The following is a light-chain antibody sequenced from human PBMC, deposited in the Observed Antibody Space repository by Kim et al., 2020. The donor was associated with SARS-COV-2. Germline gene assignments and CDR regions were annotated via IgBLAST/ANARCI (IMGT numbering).Light chain of an antibody. CDR2: YDT. J-gene: IGLJ2*01. V-gene: IGLV3-21*04. CDR3: QVWDSTSDHLI. Sequence: APGNTSSFSCGADNIGTKTVHWYQQRPGQAPVKVIHYDTDRPSGIPERFSGATSGNTATLTISRVEAGDEADYYCQVWDSTSDHLIFGGGTKLTVL. CDR1: NIGTKT.